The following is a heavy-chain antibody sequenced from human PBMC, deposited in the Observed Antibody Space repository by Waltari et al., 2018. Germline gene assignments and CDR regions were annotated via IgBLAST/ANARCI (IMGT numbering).Heavy chain of an antibody. D-gene: IGHD2-21*02. Sequence: QVQLQESGPSLLKPSETLSLICTVSGGSISGFYWSWVRQPPGKGLDWIGYIYYTVSTNFNPSLKSRVTMSVDTSKNQFALQLSSVTAADPAFYYCARGGGGDWEWFDPWGQGTLVTVSS. CDR1: GGSISGFY. J-gene: IGHJ5*02. V-gene: IGHV4-59*01. CDR3: ARGGGGDWEWFDP. CDR2: IYYTVST.